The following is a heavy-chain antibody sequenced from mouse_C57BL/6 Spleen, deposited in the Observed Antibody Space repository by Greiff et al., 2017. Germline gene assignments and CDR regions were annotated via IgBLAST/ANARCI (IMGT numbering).Heavy chain of an antibody. Sequence: QVQLQQPGAELVKPGASVKMSCKASGYTFTSYWLTWVKQRPGQGLEWLGDLYPGSGSTNYTEKFKSKATLTVDTSSSTAYMQLSSLTSEDSAVYYCARGSHYYGSSYNAMDYWGQGTSVTVSA. V-gene: IGHV1-55*01. CDR2: LYPGSGST. CDR3: ARGSHYYGSSYNAMDY. CDR1: GYTFTSYW. D-gene: IGHD1-1*01. J-gene: IGHJ4*01.